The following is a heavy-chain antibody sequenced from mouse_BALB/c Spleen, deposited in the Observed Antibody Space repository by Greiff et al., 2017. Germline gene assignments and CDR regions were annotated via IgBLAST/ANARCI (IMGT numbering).Heavy chain of an antibody. D-gene: IGHD2-10*02. V-gene: IGHV1-5*01. J-gene: IGHJ3*01. Sequence: EVQLQQSGTVLARPGASVKMSCKASGYSFTSYWMHWVKQRPGQGLEWIGAIYPGNSDTSYNQKFKGKAKLTAVTSASTAYMELSSLTNEDSAVYYCTGYDSAWFAYWGQGTLVTVSA. CDR1: GYSFTSYW. CDR3: TGYDSAWFAY. CDR2: IYPGNSDT.